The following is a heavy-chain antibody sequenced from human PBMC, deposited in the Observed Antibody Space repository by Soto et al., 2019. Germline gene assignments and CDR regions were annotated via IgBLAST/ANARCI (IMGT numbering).Heavy chain of an antibody. CDR2: ISSNSDTI. CDR3: AKDMTWGGMTPIHYFDS. CDR1: GFTADDYA. D-gene: IGHD2-21*02. V-gene: IGHV3-9*02. J-gene: IGHJ4*02. Sequence: EVQLVESGGGLVQPGRSLRLSCVASGFTADDYAMHWVRQAPGKGLEWVSGISSNSDTIDYADSVKGRFTISRDNAKNSLFLQMNSLRPEDTALYYCAKDMTWGGMTPIHYFDSWGQGTLVTVSS.